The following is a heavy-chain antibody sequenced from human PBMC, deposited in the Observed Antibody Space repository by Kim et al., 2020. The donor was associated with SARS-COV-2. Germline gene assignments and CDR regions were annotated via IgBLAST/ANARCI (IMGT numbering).Heavy chain of an antibody. CDR3: ARSSSWYYYYCGMDV. J-gene: IGHJ6*02. Sequence: PSLKSRITLSVDTSQNPFSVKLSTVTAADTAVYYCARSSSWYYYYCGMDVWGQGTTVTVSS. D-gene: IGHD6-13*01. V-gene: IGHV4-59*01.